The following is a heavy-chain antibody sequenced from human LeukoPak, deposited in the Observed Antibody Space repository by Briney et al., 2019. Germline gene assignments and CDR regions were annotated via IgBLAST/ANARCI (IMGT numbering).Heavy chain of an antibody. CDR2: IWYDGSNK. CDR3: GRCNYDFWSGYFYY. J-gene: IGHJ4*02. CDR1: GFTFSSYG. Sequence: QPGRSLRLSCAASGFTFSSYGMHWVRQAPGKGLEWVAVIWYDGSNKYYADSVKGRFTISRDNSKNTLYLQMNSRRAEDTAVYYCGRCNYDFWSGYFYYWGQGTLVTVSS. V-gene: IGHV3-33*01. D-gene: IGHD3-3*01.